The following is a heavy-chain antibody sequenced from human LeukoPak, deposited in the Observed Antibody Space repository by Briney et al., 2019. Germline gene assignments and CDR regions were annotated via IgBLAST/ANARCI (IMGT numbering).Heavy chain of an antibody. J-gene: IGHJ4*02. CDR2: ISSSSSYI. CDR3: ASVRDSSGYYGGY. CDR1: GFTFSSYS. Sequence: GGSLRLSCAASGFTFSSYSMNWVRQAPGKGLEWVSSISSSSSYIYYADSVKGRFTISRDNAKNSLYLQMNSLRAEDTAVYYCASVRDSSGYYGGYWGQGTLVTVSS. V-gene: IGHV3-21*01. D-gene: IGHD3-22*01.